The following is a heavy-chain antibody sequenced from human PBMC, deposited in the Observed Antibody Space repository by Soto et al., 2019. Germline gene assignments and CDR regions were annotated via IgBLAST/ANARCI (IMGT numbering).Heavy chain of an antibody. CDR1: GGTFGSST. J-gene: IGHJ6*02. Sequence: QVQLVQSGAEVQKPGSSMKVSCKASGGTFGSSTFNGVRQAPGHGLEWMGGITPIFGTVHYAQKFRDRVTITADGSTTTAYMEMRSLTSAHTAVSYCARVRERRWVRLSDYYFAVAVWGQGTTVTVSS. CDR3: ARVRERRWVRLSDYYFAVAV. CDR2: ITPIFGTV. D-gene: IGHD1-1*01. V-gene: IGHV1-69*01.